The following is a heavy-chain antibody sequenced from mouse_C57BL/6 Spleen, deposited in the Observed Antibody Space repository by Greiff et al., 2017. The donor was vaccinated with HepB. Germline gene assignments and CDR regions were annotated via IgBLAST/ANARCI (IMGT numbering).Heavy chain of an antibody. CDR2: IHPNSGST. CDR1: GYTFTSYW. J-gene: IGHJ2*01. D-gene: IGHD4-1*01. CDR3: ARGDWELLFDY. V-gene: IGHV1-64*01. Sequence: QVQLQQPGAELVKPGASVKLSCKASGYTFTSYWLHWVKQRPGQGLEWIGMIHPNSGSTNYNEKFKSKATLTVDKSSSTAYMQLSSLTSEDSAVYYCARGDWELLFDYWGQGTTLTVSS.